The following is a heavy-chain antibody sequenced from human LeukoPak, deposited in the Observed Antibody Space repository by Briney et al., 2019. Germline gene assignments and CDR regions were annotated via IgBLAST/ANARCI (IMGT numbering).Heavy chain of an antibody. CDR3: AKEIAVAGTNYYYGMDV. V-gene: IGHV3-23*01. CDR2: ISGSGGST. J-gene: IGHJ6*02. D-gene: IGHD6-19*01. Sequence: GGSLRLSCAASGFTFSSYAMSWVRQAPGKGLEWVSAISGSGGSTYYADSLKGRFTISRDNSKNTLYLQMNSLRAEDTAVYYCAKEIAVAGTNYYYGMDVWGQGTTVTVSS. CDR1: GFTFSSYA.